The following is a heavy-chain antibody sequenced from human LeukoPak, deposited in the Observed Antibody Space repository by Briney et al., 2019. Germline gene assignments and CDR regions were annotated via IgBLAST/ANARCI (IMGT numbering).Heavy chain of an antibody. J-gene: IGHJ4*02. CDR1: GYTFTSYG. D-gene: IGHD5-18*01. CDR3: ARDRRGYSYGPRVTFDY. V-gene: IGHV1-18*01. CDR2: ISAYNGNT. Sequence: ASVNVSCKASGYTFTSYGISWVRQAPGQGLEWMGWISAYNGNTNYAQKLQGRVTMTTDTSTSTAYMELRSLRSDDTAVYYCARDRRGYSYGPRVTFDYWGQGTLVTVSS.